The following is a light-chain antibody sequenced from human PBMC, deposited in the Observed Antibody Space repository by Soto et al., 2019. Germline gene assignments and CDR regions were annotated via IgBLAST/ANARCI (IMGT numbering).Light chain of an antibody. J-gene: IGKJ1*01. CDR2: GS. Sequence: EIVMTQSPVTLSVSPGERATLSCRASQSVTSKLAWYQQRPGQAPRLLLYGSSRANDIPDRFSGGWSETEFTLTISDVQSEDSAIYSCQQFRDWPRTFGQGTKVEI. CDR3: QQFRDWPRT. V-gene: IGKV3-15*01. CDR1: QSVTSK.